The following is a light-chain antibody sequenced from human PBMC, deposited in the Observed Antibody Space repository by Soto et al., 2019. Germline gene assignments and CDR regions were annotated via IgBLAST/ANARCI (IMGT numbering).Light chain of an antibody. J-gene: IGLJ1*01. V-gene: IGLV2-14*01. Sequence: QSVLTQPASVSGSPGQSITISCTGTSSDVGGYNYVSWYQQHPGKAPKLMIYEVSNRPSGVSNRFSGSKSGNTASLTISGLQDEEEADYYCSSYKSRSTRVSGTGTKVTVL. CDR1: SSDVGGYNY. CDR2: EVS. CDR3: SSYKSRSTRV.